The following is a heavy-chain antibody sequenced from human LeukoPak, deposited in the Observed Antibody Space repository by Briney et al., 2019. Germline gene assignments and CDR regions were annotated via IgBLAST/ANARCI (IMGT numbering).Heavy chain of an antibody. D-gene: IGHD2-15*01. CDR1: GGSISSYY. J-gene: IGHJ4*02. V-gene: IGHV4-59*01. CDR3: ARGSVTGGRAFDY. CDR2: IYYSGST. Sequence: SETLSLTCTVSGGSISSYYWSWIRQPPGKGLEWIGYIYYSGSTNYNPSLKSRVTISVDTSKNQFSLKLSSVTAADTAVYYCARGSVTGGRAFDYWGQGTLVTVSS.